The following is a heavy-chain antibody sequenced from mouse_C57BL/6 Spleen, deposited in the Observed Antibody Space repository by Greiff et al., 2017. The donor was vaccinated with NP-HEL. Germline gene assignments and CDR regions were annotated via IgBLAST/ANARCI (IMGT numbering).Heavy chain of an antibody. J-gene: IGHJ4*01. Sequence: EVQVVESGGGLVKPGGSLKLSCAASGFTFSSYAMSWVRQTPEKRLEWVATISYGGSYTYYPDNVKGRFTISRENAMNNLYLQMSQLKSEDTAMYYCAREDYEFKNYAMDDWGQGTSVTVSS. CDR1: GFTFSSYA. CDR3: AREDYEFKNYAMDD. V-gene: IGHV5-4*01. D-gene: IGHD2-4*01. CDR2: ISYGGSYT.